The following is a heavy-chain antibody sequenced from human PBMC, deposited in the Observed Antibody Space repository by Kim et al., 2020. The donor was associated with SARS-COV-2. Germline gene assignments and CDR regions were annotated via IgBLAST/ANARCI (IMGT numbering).Heavy chain of an antibody. J-gene: IGHJ4*02. CDR1: GFTFSSYW. CDR2: INSDGGTT. CDR3: ASRRYTGTYYYFDY. V-gene: IGHV3-74*01. Sequence: GGSLRLSCAASGFTFSSYWMHWVRQAPGKGLVWVSRINSDGGTTSYADSVKGRFTISRDNAKSTLYLQMNSLRAEETAVYYCASRRYTGTYYYFDYWGQGTLVTVSS. D-gene: IGHD1-26*01.